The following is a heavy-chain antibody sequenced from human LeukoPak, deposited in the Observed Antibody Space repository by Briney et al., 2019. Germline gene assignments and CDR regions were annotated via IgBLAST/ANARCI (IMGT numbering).Heavy chain of an antibody. CDR3: ARDYTSTGWLDY. J-gene: IGHJ4*02. Sequence: ASVKVSCKASGYTFTGYYMHWVRQAPGQGLEWMGWINPNSGGTNYAQNFQGRVTMTRDTSISTASLDLFSLRSDDTAVYYCARDYTSTGWLDYWGQGTLVTVSS. D-gene: IGHD6-19*01. CDR1: GYTFTGYY. CDR2: INPNSGGT. V-gene: IGHV1-2*02.